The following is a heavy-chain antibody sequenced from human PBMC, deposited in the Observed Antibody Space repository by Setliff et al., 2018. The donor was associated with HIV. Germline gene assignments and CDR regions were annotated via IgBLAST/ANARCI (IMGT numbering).Heavy chain of an antibody. CDR3: ARGKDPGLYFDN. J-gene: IGHJ4*02. Sequence: KASETLSLTCAVSGDSITRGGYYWRWIRQFAGKGLEWIADIYYSGRTNYNPSLKSRLTVSIDTSKNHLSLKLTSMTAADTAMYFCARGKDPGLYFDNWRQVMLVTVSS. CDR1: GDSITRGGYY. D-gene: IGHD2-15*01. CDR2: IYYSGRT. V-gene: IGHV4-31*11.